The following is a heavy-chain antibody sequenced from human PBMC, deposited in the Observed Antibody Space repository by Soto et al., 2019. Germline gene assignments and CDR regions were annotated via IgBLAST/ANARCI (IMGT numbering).Heavy chain of an antibody. D-gene: IGHD6-19*01. CDR3: VREGSGWSFDY. CDR2: INAGNGDT. V-gene: IGHV1-3*01. J-gene: IGHJ4*02. CDR1: GFTFTAYG. Sequence: GASVKVSCKTSGFTFTAYGIHWVRQAPGQRLEWMGWINAGNGDTKYSQKFQGRVTISRDTSASTAYMELSSLRSEDTTVYFCVREGSGWSFDYCGQGHLVTVSS.